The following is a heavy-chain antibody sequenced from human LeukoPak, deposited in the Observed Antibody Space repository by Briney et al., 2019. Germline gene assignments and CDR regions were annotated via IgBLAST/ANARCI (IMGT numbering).Heavy chain of an antibody. CDR2: ISWDGGST. CDR1: GFTFDDYT. CDR3: AKDFAFWSGYPGPFDY. J-gene: IGHJ4*02. Sequence: PGGSLRLSCAASGFTFDDYTMHWVRQAPGKGLEWVSLISWDGGSTYYADSVKGRFTISRDNSKNSLYLQVNSLRTEDTALYYCAKDFAFWSGYPGPFDYWGQGTLVTVSS. D-gene: IGHD3-3*01. V-gene: IGHV3-43*01.